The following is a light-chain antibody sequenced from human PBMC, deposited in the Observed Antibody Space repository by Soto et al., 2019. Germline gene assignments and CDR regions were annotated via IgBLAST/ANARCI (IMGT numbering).Light chain of an antibody. V-gene: IGLV2-8*01. CDR3: SSYAGTKNWV. CDR1: SSDVGSYNY. Sequence: QSGLTQPPSASGSPGQSVTISCTGTSSDVGSYNYVSWYQQHPGKAPKLMIDEVSKRPSGVPDRFSGSKSGNTASLTVSGLQAEDEADYYCSSYAGTKNWVFGGGTKLTVL. CDR2: EVS. J-gene: IGLJ3*02.